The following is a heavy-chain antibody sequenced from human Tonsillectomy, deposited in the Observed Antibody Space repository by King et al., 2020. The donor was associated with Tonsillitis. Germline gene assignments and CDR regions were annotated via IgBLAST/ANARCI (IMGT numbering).Heavy chain of an antibody. Sequence: VQLVESGGGLVKPGESLRLSCAASGFTFTNAWMTWVRQAPGKGLEWVGHIKSRTSGGTTDYAAPVTGRFIISRDDSKNTLFLQMNSLKTEDTAVYYCIPYGYSYGMHVWGQGTTVTVSS. J-gene: IGHJ6*02. CDR3: IPYGYSYGMHV. D-gene: IGHD3-10*01. V-gene: IGHV3-15*01. CDR2: IKSRTSGGTT. CDR1: GFTFTNAW.